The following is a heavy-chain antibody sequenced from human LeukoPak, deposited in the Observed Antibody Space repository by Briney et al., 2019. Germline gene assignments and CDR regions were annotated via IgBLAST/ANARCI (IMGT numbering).Heavy chain of an antibody. CDR2: ISYDEGSK. Sequence: GRSLRLSCEASGFTFSSYAMHWVRQAPGKGLEWVAVISYDEGSKNYADSVKGRFTISRDNSKNTLYLQMNSLRAEDTAVYYCAKDLQVNWFDPWGQGTLVTVSS. V-gene: IGHV3-30*18. CDR3: AKDLQVNWFDP. CDR1: GFTFSSYA. J-gene: IGHJ5*02.